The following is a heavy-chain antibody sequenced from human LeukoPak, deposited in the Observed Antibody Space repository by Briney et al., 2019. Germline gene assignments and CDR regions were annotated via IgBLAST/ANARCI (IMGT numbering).Heavy chain of an antibody. J-gene: IGHJ6*03. CDR1: GFTFSSYG. CDR2: ISGSGGST. V-gene: IGHV3-23*01. D-gene: IGHD3-10*01. Sequence: PGGSLRLSCAASGFTFSSYGMSWVRQAPGKGLEWVSAISGSGGSTYYADSVKGRFTISRDISKSTLYLQMNSLRAADTAVYYCARDGGVRGPDYYYYMDVWGKGTTVTISS. CDR3: ARDGGVRGPDYYYYMDV.